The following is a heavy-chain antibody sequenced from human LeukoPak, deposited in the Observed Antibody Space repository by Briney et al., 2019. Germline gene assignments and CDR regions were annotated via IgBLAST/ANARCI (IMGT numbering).Heavy chain of an antibody. J-gene: IGHJ4*02. CDR2: IIPIFGTA. D-gene: IGHD1-14*01. V-gene: IGHV1-69*01. CDR3: ATPTWASSGTPFDY. CDR1: GGTFSSYA. Sequence: SVKVSCKASGGTFSSYAIRWVRQAPGQGLEWMGGIIPIFGTANYAQKFQGRVTISADESTSTAYMELSSLRSEDTAVYYCATPTWASSGTPFDYWGQGTLVTVSS.